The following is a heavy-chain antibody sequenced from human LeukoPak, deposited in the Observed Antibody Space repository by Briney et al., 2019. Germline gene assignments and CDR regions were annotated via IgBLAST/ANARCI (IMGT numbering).Heavy chain of an antibody. CDR3: ARDMEFRGHTYGGLDY. J-gene: IGHJ4*02. Sequence: ASVKVSCKASGYTFIAHYIQWVRQAPGQGLEWMGWIKPNGGGTHYAQKFQGRVTMTRDTSISTVYMELSWLRSDDTAVYYCARDMEFRGHTYGGLDYWGQGSLVTVSS. D-gene: IGHD5-18*01. V-gene: IGHV1-2*02. CDR1: GYTFIAHY. CDR2: IKPNGGGT.